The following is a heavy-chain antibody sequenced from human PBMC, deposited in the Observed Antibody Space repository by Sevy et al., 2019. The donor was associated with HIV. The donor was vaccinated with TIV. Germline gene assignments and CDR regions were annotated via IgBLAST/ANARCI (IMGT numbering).Heavy chain of an antibody. Sequence: ASVKVSCKVSGYTLTELSMHWVRQAPGKGLEWMGGFDPEDGETIDAQKFQGRVTMTEDTSTDIAYMELSSLRSEDTAVYYCATALARILVADDAFDIWGQGTMVTVSS. D-gene: IGHD6-19*01. CDR1: GYTLTELS. J-gene: IGHJ3*02. V-gene: IGHV1-24*01. CDR2: FDPEDGET. CDR3: ATALARILVADDAFDI.